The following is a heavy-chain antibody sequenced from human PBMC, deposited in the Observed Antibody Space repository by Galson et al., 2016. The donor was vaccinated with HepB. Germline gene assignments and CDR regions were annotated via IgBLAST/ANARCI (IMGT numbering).Heavy chain of an antibody. Sequence: SLRLSCAASGFTFSSFAMNWVRQAPGKGLEWVSSIGSTSNCKKYADSVMGRFTISRDNTKNSVTLQMNSLRVEDSAVYYCATLGVYWGQGTLVTVSS. J-gene: IGHJ4*02. CDR2: IGSTSNCK. V-gene: IGHV3-21*01. CDR1: GFTFSSFA. D-gene: IGHD3-3*01. CDR3: ATLGVY.